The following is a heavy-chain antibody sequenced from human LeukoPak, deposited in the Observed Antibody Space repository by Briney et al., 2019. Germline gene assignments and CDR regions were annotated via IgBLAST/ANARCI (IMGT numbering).Heavy chain of an antibody. D-gene: IGHD4-23*01. CDR1: GESFSGFY. V-gene: IGHV4-59*12. CDR3: ARDPLNDYGGSDY. J-gene: IGHJ4*02. CDR2: IYYSGST. Sequence: SETLSLTCAVYGESFSGFYWSWIRQPPGKGLEWIGYIYYSGSTNYNPSLKSRVTISVDTSKNRFSLKLSSVTAADTAVYYCARDPLNDYGGSDYWGQGTLVTVSS.